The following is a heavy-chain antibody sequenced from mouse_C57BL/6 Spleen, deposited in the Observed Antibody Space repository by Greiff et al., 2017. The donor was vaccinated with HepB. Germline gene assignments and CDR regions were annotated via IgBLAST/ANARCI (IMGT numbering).Heavy chain of an antibody. Sequence: EVQLQQSVAELVRPGASVKLSCTASGFNFKNTYMHWVKQRPEQGLEWIGRIDPANGNTKYAPKFQGMSTITADTSSNTAYLQLSRLTSEDTAIYYCARSGAGTWFAYWGQGTLVTVAA. J-gene: IGHJ3*01. CDR3: ARSGAGTWFAY. CDR1: GFNFKNTY. D-gene: IGHD4-1*01. CDR2: IDPANGNT. V-gene: IGHV14-3*01.